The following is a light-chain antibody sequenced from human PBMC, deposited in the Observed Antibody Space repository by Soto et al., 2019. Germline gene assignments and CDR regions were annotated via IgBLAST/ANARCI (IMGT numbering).Light chain of an antibody. V-gene: IGKV1-5*03. Sequence: DIQMTQSPTTLSASVGDRAIITCRASQTVRNWLAWFQQKPGEAPKLLIYKASRLESGVSSRFSGSGYGTEFPRTITNLVPGDSATYFRQKYDSSPLTFGQGTKLEIK. CDR3: QKYDSSPLT. CDR2: KAS. J-gene: IGKJ2*01. CDR1: QTVRNW.